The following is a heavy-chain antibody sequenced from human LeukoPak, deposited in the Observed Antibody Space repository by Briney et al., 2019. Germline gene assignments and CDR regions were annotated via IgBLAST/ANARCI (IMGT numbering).Heavy chain of an antibody. CDR3: ARDEGGQLNYFDY. CDR1: GGSISSGGYY. CDR2: IYYSGTT. D-gene: IGHD2-2*01. V-gene: IGHV4-61*08. J-gene: IGHJ4*02. Sequence: PSETLSLTCTVSGGSISSGGYYWNWIRQPPGKGLEWIGYIYYSGTTNYNPSLKSRVTISVDTSKNQFSLKLSSVTTADTAVYYCARDEGGQLNYFDYWGQGTLVTVSS.